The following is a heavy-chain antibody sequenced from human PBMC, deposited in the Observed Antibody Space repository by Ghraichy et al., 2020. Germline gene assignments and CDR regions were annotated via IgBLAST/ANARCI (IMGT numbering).Heavy chain of an antibody. CDR2: IWYHGRNQ. CDR3: AKDAALARLDY. CDR1: AFTFSNSG. Sequence: GGSLRLSCATSAFTFSNSGFHWVRQAPGKGLEWVADIWYHGRNQYYADSVKGRFTISRDNSRNSLYFQMNNLKVEDTAVYYCAKDAALARLDYWGRGTLVTVSS. J-gene: IGHJ4*01. D-gene: IGHD3-3*02. V-gene: IGHV3-33*06.